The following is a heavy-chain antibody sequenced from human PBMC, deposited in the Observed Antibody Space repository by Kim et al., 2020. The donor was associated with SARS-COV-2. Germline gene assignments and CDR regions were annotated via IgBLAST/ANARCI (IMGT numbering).Heavy chain of an antibody. CDR2: ISSDGSNK. J-gene: IGHJ3*02. CDR1: GFTFSSYA. V-gene: IGHV3-30-3*01. Sequence: GGSLRLSCAASGFTFSSYAMHWVRQAPGKGLEWVAVISSDGSNKYYADSVKGRFTISRDTSKNTLYLQMNSLRAEDTAVYYCARDRGSSPHDAFDIWGQG. CDR3: ARDRGSSPHDAFDI. D-gene: IGHD6-6*01.